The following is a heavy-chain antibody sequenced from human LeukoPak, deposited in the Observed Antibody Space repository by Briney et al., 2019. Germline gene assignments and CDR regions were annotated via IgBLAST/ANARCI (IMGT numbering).Heavy chain of an antibody. CDR1: GFTFSSYA. V-gene: IGHV3-30-3*01. CDR3: ARELVVVAAGFDY. Sequence: GGSLRLSCAASGFTFSSYAMHWVRQAPGKGLEWVAVISHDGSNKYYADSVKGRSTISRDNSKNTLYLQMNSLRAEDTAVYYCARELVVVAAGFDYWGQGTLVTVSS. J-gene: IGHJ4*02. D-gene: IGHD2-15*01. CDR2: ISHDGSNK.